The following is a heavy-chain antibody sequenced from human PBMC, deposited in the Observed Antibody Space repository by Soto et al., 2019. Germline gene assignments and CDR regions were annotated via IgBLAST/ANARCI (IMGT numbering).Heavy chain of an antibody. D-gene: IGHD3-9*01. Sequence: SETLSLTCTVSGGSVSSGSYYWSWIRQPPGKGLECIGYIYYSGSTNYNPSLKSRVTISVDTSKNQFSLKLSSVTAADTAVYYCARFKLLGRYFYCRSCGYGKDVWGQGTTVTVS. V-gene: IGHV4-61*01. CDR3: ARFKLLGRYFYCRSCGYGKDV. CDR2: IYYSGST. CDR1: GGSVSSGSYY. J-gene: IGHJ6*02.